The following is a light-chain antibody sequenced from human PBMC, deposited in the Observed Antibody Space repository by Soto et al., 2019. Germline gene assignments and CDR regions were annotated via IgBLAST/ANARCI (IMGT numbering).Light chain of an antibody. V-gene: IGKV1-9*01. J-gene: IGKJ4*01. CDR2: TAS. CDR3: QQLYTYPLT. CDR1: QGINSY. Sequence: DIQLTQSTSFLSASVGDRVTVTCRASQGINSYLAWYQQKPGKAPKLLIYTASTLQSGVPSRFSGSGSGTEFTLTITSLQPEDFAAYYCQQLYTYPLTFGGGTKVEIK.